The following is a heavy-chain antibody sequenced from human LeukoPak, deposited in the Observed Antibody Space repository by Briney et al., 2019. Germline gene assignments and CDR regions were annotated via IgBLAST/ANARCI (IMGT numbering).Heavy chain of an antibody. D-gene: IGHD7-27*01. CDR2: INPNSGGT. J-gene: IGHJ2*01. CDR1: GYTFTGYY. Sequence: ASVKVSCKAPGYTFTGYYMHWVRQAPGQGLEWMGWINPNSGGTNYAQKFQGRVTMTRDTSISTAYMELSRLRSDDTAVYYCARDRPYTGAYWYFDLWGRGTLVTVSS. V-gene: IGHV1-2*02. CDR3: ARDRPYTGAYWYFDL.